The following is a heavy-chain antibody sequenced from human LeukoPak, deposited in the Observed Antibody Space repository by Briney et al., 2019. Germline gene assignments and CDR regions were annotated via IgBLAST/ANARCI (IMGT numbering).Heavy chain of an antibody. CDR2: ISWNSGSI. Sequence: GRSLRLSCAASGFTFYDYAMHWVRQAPGKGLEWVSGISWNSGSIGYADSVKGRFTISRDNAKNSLYLQMNSLRAEDTALYYCAKCDSSGFIDYWGQGTLVTVSS. V-gene: IGHV3-9*01. D-gene: IGHD6-19*01. CDR3: AKCDSSGFIDY. J-gene: IGHJ4*02. CDR1: GFTFYDYA.